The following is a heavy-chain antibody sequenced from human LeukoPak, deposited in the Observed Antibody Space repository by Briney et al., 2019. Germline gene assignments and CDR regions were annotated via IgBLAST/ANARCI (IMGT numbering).Heavy chain of an antibody. CDR3: ARMGTTVAAFDY. J-gene: IGHJ4*02. Sequence: GGSLRLSCAASGFTFSSYAMHWVRQAPGKGLEWVAVISYDGSNKYYADSVKGRFTISRDNSKNTLYLQMNSLRAEDTAVYYCARMGTTVAAFDYWGQGTLVTVSS. D-gene: IGHD4-23*01. CDR1: GFTFSSYA. V-gene: IGHV3-30*04. CDR2: ISYDGSNK.